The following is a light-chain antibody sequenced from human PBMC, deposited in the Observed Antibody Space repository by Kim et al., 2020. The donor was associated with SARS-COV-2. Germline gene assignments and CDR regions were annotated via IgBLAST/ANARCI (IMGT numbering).Light chain of an antibody. CDR2: AAS. Sequence: DIQMTQSPSSLSASVGDRVTITCRASQSISSYLNWYQQKPGKAPKLLIYAASSLQSGVPSRFSGSGSGTDFTLTISSLQPEDFATYYCQQGGTFGPGTKVD. CDR1: QSISSY. J-gene: IGKJ3*01. CDR3: QQGGT. V-gene: IGKV1-39*01.